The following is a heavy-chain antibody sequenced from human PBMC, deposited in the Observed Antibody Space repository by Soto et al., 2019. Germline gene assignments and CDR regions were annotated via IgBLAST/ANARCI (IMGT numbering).Heavy chain of an antibody. J-gene: IGHJ4*02. Sequence: ASVKVSCKASGYTFTSYAMHWVRQAPGQRLEWMGWINAGNGNTKYSQKFQGRVTITRDTSASTAYMELSSMRSEDTAVYYCARSIVVVTALDYWGQGTLVTSPQ. CDR1: GYTFTSYA. CDR2: INAGNGNT. CDR3: ARSIVVVTALDY. D-gene: IGHD2-21*02. V-gene: IGHV1-3*01.